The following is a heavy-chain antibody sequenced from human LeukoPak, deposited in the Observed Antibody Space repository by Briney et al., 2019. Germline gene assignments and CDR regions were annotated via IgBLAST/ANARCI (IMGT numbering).Heavy chain of an antibody. D-gene: IGHD2-2*01. J-gene: IGHJ4*02. Sequence: ASVKVSCKASGYTFTGYYLHWVRQAPGQGLEWMGWINPHSGGTNYAQKFQGGVTMTRDTSITTAYMELSSLRSDDTAVYYCARDVGEYCSSTNCYASHYWGQGTLVTVSS. CDR3: ARDVGEYCSSTNCYASHY. CDR2: INPHSGGT. V-gene: IGHV1-2*02. CDR1: GYTFTGYY.